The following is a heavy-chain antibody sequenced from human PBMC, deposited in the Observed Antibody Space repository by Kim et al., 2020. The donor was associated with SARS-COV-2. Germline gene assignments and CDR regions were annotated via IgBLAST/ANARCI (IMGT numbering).Heavy chain of an antibody. CDR2: GYHSESG. V-gene: IGHV4-34*04. Sequence: SETLSLTCAVYGGSISSGYWNWSGQPPPQGLEWNGNGYHSESGKNNPSLNSRGTVSVDTSKNQFSLNLSSVTAADTAGYVYARALYHSVSISCVQSHPW. CDR1: GGSISSGY. D-gene: IGHD6-13*01. CDR3: ARALYHSVSISCVQSHP. J-gene: IGHJ5*02.